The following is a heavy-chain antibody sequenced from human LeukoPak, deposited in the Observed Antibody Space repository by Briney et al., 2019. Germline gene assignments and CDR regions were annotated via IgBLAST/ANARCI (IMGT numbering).Heavy chain of an antibody. CDR3: ARVLGGYSYGDDY. Sequence: ASVKVSCKASGYTFTGYYMHWVRQAPGQGLEWMGWISAYNGNTNYAQKLQGRVTMTTDTSTSTAYMELRSLRSDDTAVYYCARVLGGYSYGDDYWGQGTLVTVSS. CDR1: GYTFTGYY. D-gene: IGHD5-18*01. CDR2: ISAYNGNT. J-gene: IGHJ4*02. V-gene: IGHV1-18*04.